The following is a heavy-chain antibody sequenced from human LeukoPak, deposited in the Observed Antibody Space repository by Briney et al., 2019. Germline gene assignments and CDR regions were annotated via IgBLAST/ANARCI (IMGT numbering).Heavy chain of an antibody. CDR1: GFSFSTHT. D-gene: IGHD6-13*01. CDR3: TGEYIRGMADY. V-gene: IGHV3-21*01. CDR2: ISSSGNYR. Sequence: PGGSLRLSCAASGFSFSTHTMIWFRQAPGKALEWVSSISSSGNYRDFADSVKGRFTISRDNAQKSLYLQMNSLRAEDTAVYYCTGEYIRGMADYWGQGTMVIISS. J-gene: IGHJ4*02.